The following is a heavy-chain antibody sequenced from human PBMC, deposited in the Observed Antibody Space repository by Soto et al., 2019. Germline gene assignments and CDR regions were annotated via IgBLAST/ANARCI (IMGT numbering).Heavy chain of an antibody. CDR2: IWHDGKKI. CDR1: GFIFSDYG. D-gene: IGHD2-21*01. V-gene: IGHV3-33*01. CDR3: ARGRLRNADFGDS. Sequence: QVQLVDSGGGVVQPGTSLRLSCAASGFIFSDYGMHWFRQAPGKGPEWVAVIWHDGKKIYYADSVKGRFTISRDNSKNTLYLQMNSLRVEDTAIYYWARGRLRNADFGDSWGRGTLVTVSS. J-gene: IGHJ5*02.